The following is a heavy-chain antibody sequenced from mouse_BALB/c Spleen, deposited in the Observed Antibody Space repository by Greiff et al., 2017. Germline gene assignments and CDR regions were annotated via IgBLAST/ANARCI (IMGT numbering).Heavy chain of an antibody. D-gene: IGHD2-4*01. CDR3: ARDPSMITTRGLAY. J-gene: IGHJ3*01. Sequence: QVQLKESGPGLVAPSQSLSITCTVSGFSLTGYGVNWVRQPPGKGLEWLGMIWGDGSTDYNSALKSRLSISKDNSKSQVFLKMNSLQTDDTARYYCARDPSMITTRGLAYWGQGTLVTVSA. CDR2: IWGDGST. CDR1: GFSLTGYG. V-gene: IGHV2-6-7*01.